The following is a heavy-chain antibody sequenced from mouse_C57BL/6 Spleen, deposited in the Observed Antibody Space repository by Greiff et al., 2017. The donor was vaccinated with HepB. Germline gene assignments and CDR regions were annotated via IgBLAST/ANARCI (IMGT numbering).Heavy chain of an antibody. D-gene: IGHD3-2*02. CDR1: GYAFSSSW. V-gene: IGHV1-82*01. J-gene: IGHJ4*01. CDR2: IYPGDGDT. CDR3: ARVRDSSGYAMDY. Sequence: QVQLQQSGPELVKPGASVKISCKASGYAFSSSWMNWVKQRPGKGLEWIGRIYPGDGDTNYNGKFKGKATLTADKSSSTAYMQLSSLTSEDSAVYFCARVRDSSGYAMDYWGQGTSVTVSS.